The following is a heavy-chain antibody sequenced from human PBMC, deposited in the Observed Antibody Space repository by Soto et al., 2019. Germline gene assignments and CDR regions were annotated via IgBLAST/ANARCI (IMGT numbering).Heavy chain of an antibody. J-gene: IGHJ4*02. Sequence: AGGSLRLSCAASGFTFSSFAMSWVRQAPGKGLEWVSAISGSGGGTYYADSVKGRFTISRDNSKNTLYLQMNSLRAEDTAVYFCASERGSSYGPNEYWGQGTLVTVSS. CDR2: ISGSGGGT. CDR3: ASERGSSYGPNEY. CDR1: GFTFSSFA. D-gene: IGHD5-18*01. V-gene: IGHV3-23*01.